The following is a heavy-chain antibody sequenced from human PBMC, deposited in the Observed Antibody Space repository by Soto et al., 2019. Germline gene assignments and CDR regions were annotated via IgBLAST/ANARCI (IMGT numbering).Heavy chain of an antibody. CDR3: ARIDYADLDY. Sequence: SETLSLTCTVSGGSISSGGYYWRWIRQHPGKGLEWIGYIYYSGSTYYNPSLKSRVTISVDTSKNQFSLKLSSVTAADTAVYYCARIDYADLDYWGQETLVTVSP. V-gene: IGHV4-31*03. CDR2: IYYSGST. D-gene: IGHD4-17*01. J-gene: IGHJ4*02. CDR1: GGSISSGGYY.